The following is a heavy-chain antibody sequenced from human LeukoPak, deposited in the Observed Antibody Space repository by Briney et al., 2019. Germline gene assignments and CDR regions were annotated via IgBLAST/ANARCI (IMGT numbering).Heavy chain of an antibody. CDR2: INPNSGGT. CDR1: GYTFTGYY. D-gene: IGHD6-19*01. Sequence: GASVKVSCKASGYTFTGYYMHWVRQAPGQGLEWMGWINPNSGGTNYAQKFQGRVTMTRDTSISTAYMELGRLRSDDTAVYYCASGDGLQQWLHWYYFDYWGQGTLVTVSS. J-gene: IGHJ4*02. CDR3: ASGDGLQQWLHWYYFDY. V-gene: IGHV1-2*02.